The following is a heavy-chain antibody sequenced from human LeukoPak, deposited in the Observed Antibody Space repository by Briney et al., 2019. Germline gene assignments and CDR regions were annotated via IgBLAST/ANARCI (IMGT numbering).Heavy chain of an antibody. CDR2: IKEDGSEI. D-gene: IGHD6-19*01. Sequence: GGSLRLSCAASGFSFSNYWMNWVRQAPGKGLEWVANIKEDGSEIHYVDSVKGRFTISRDNAEDSLFLQMNSLRAEDTAVYYCAKAGSGRYVGYAFDIWGQGTMVTVSS. CDR3: AKAGSGRYVGYAFDI. J-gene: IGHJ3*02. V-gene: IGHV3-7*01. CDR1: GFSFSNYW.